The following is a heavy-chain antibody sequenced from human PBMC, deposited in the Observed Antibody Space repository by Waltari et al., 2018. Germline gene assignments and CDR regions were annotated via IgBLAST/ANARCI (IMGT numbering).Heavy chain of an antibody. J-gene: IGHJ4*02. CDR2: IHKDGSEK. CDR1: GFTFTDYG. D-gene: IGHD7-27*01. Sequence: EVHLVESGGGLVQPGGSRRLSCAASGFTFTDYGMSWVRQDPGKGPEWVANIHKDGSEKNYVDYVKGRFTISRDNAKDSVYLQMNSLRADDTAMYYCVRDHWGPDYWGQGTLVTVSS. V-gene: IGHV3-7*01. CDR3: VRDHWGPDY.